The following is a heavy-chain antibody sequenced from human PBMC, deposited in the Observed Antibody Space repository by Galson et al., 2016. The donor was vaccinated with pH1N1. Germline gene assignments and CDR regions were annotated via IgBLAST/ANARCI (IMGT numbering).Heavy chain of an antibody. J-gene: IGHJ6*03. CDR3: ERGPEAVPGTKNENYMDV. D-gene: IGHD6-19*01. CDR1: GFSLRTSGMS. CDR2: IDWDADK. V-gene: IGHV2-70*11. Sequence: PALVKPTQTLTLTCTFSGFSLRTSGMSVSWIRQPPGKALEWLARIDWDADKYYRTSLKTSLTISKDPSKNQVVTTMTNMDPVDAASYYCERGPEAVPGTKNENYMDVWGKVTTVTVS.